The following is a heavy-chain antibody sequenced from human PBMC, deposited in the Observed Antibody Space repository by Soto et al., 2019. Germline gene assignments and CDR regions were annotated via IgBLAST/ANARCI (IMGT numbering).Heavy chain of an antibody. CDR3: TRAGTVLVPVATGGNYYYNGMDV. CDR2: IRRKAYGGTT. CDR1: GFSLGDYV. J-gene: IGHJ6*02. V-gene: IGHV3-49*03. D-gene: IGHD2-2*01. Sequence: GGSLRLSCTTSGFSLGDYVMSWFRQAPGKGLEWVGFIRRKAYGGTTEYAASVNGRFTISRDESNSIAYLQMNILKTEDTAVYYCTRAGTVLVPVATGGNYYYNGMDVWGQGTTVTGS.